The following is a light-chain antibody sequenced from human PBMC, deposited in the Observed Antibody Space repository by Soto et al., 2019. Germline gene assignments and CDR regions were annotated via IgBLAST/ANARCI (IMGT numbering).Light chain of an antibody. CDR2: AAS. CDR1: QGISSY. Sequence: DIQLTQSPSFLSASVGDRVTITCRASQGISSYLAWYQQKPGKAPKLLIYAASTLQSGVPSRFSGSGSGTAFTLTISSLQPEDFATYYCQQLNSYPQITFGQGTRLEIK. V-gene: IGKV1-9*01. J-gene: IGKJ5*01. CDR3: QQLNSYPQIT.